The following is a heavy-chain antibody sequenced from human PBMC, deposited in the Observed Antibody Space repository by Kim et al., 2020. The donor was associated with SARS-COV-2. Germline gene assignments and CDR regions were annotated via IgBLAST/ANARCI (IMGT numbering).Heavy chain of an antibody. D-gene: IGHD2-21*02. Sequence: GGSLRLSCAASGFTFSSYSMNWVRQAPGKGLEWVSSISSSSSYIYYADSVKGRFTISRDNAKNSLYLQMNSLRAEDTAVYYCAREPVVVTAIDYWGQGTLVTVSS. V-gene: IGHV3-21*01. CDR3: AREPVVVTAIDY. CDR1: GFTFSSYS. CDR2: ISSSSSYI. J-gene: IGHJ4*02.